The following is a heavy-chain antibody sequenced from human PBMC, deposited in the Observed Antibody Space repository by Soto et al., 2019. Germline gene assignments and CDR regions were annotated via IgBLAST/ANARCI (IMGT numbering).Heavy chain of an antibody. J-gene: IGHJ4*02. CDR1: GIMSSGYG. CDR2: INPILDST. CDR3: ATMKRARLDS. V-gene: IGHV1-69*09. D-gene: IGHD6-25*01. Sequence: QEQVVQSGPAMKEPGSSVKVSCRASGIMSSGYGFSWVRQAPGQGLEWVGRINPILDSTHYAQNLQGRVSITVDKSTDTAYLEVTSLRLEYTAIYFCATMKRARLDSWGRGTVVTVSS.